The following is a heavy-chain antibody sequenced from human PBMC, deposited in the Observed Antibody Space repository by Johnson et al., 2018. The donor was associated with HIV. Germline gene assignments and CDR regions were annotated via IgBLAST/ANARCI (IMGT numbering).Heavy chain of an antibody. CDR2: IKWSGGST. Sequence: VQLVESGGGVVRPGGSLRLSCAASGFTFDDYGMSWVRQGPGKRLEWVSGIKWSGGSTGYADSVKARFMISRDNAKNSLYLQMNSLRVEDTAVYYCTRLAPDYDDGHLDSFDIWGQGTMVTVSS. CDR3: TRLAPDYDDGHLDSFDI. J-gene: IGHJ3*02. V-gene: IGHV3-20*04. D-gene: IGHD4-17*01. CDR1: GFTFDDYG.